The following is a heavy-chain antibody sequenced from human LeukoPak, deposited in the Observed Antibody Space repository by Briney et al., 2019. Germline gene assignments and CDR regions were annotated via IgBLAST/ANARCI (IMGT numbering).Heavy chain of an antibody. D-gene: IGHD3-22*01. CDR1: GYTFTGYY. V-gene: IGHV1-2*02. J-gene: IGHJ3*01. Sequence: ASVKVSCKASGYTFTGYYLHWVRQAPGRGLEWLGWINPDSGNTKYSQKFQGRVTLTRDTSISTAYMEVSRLGSDDTAVYYCARVGHYDSSVYADDVFDFWGQGTMVTVSS. CDR2: INPDSGNT. CDR3: ARVGHYDSSVYADDVFDF.